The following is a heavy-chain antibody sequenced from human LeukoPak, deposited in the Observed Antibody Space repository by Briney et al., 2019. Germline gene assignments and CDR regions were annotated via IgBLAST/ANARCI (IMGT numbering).Heavy chain of an antibody. J-gene: IGHJ4*02. CDR2: IYYSGNT. Sequence: PSETLSLTCTVSGGSISSSTYYWGWIRQPPGKGLEWIGSIYYSGNTYYNPSLKSRVTISVDTSKNQFSLKLSSVTAADTAVYYCSSSAYYGYYFDYRGQGTLVTVSS. CDR3: SSSAYYGYYFDY. CDR1: GGSISSSTYY. V-gene: IGHV4-39*01. D-gene: IGHD3-22*01.